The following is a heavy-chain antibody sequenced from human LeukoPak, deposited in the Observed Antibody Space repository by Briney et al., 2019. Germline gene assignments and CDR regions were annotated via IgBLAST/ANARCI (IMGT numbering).Heavy chain of an antibody. D-gene: IGHD3-22*01. CDR2: VFFSGSS. J-gene: IGHJ1*01. Sequence: SETLSLTCTVSSHFISVSNALWGWIRRPRGRGREGSGHVFFSGSSYYNPSLQSRLTISVDTSNSQFSLRLSAVTAADTAVYFCARGGYYDTSGYSAAEYFQHWGQGTLVTVSS. V-gene: IGHV4-39*07. CDR1: SHFISVSNAL. CDR3: ARGGYYDTSGYSAAEYFQH.